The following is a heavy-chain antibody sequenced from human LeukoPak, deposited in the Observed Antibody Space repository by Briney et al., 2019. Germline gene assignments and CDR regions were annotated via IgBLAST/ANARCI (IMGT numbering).Heavy chain of an antibody. D-gene: IGHD2-2*01. V-gene: IGHV3-20*04. J-gene: IGHJ6*02. CDR2: ISWNSGSI. CDR1: GFTFSSHW. Sequence: GGSLRLSCAGSGFTFSSHWMTWVRQTPGKGLEWVSGISWNSGSIDYADSVKGRFTISRDNAKSSLYLQMSSLRPEDTATYYCARDFQPRYCSSSSCSPAWGQGTTVTVSS. CDR3: ARDFQPRYCSSSSCSPA.